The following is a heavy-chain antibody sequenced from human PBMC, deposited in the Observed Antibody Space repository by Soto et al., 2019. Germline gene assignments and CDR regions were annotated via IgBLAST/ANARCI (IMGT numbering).Heavy chain of an antibody. CDR2: ILSSGST. J-gene: IGHJ4*02. Sequence: XETLSLPCTVAGCSVSSGNYYWTWIRQSPGKGLEWMGYILSSGSTDYNPSLKSRVTISVDTSKNEFSLKLRSVTAADTAVYYCARQRIEPAQYYFDYWGQGLLVTVSS. CDR3: ARQRIEPAQYYFDY. D-gene: IGHD2-2*01. V-gene: IGHV4-61*01. CDR1: GCSVSSGNYY.